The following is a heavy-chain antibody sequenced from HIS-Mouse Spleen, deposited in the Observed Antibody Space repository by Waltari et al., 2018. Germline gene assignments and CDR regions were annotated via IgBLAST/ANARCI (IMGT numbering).Heavy chain of an antibody. J-gene: IGHJ5*02. V-gene: IGHV1-8*01. Sequence: QVQLLQSGAEVKKPGASVKVSCKAYGYTFNSYDINGVPRDTGQGLEWLGWMNPNNGNTGYAQKFQGRVTMTRNTSISTAYMELSSLRSEDTAVYYCARIGSHRRGYSYGYWFDPWGQGTLVTVSS. CDR3: ARIGSHRRGYSYGYWFDP. CDR2: MNPNNGNT. CDR1: GYTFNSYD. D-gene: IGHD5-18*01.